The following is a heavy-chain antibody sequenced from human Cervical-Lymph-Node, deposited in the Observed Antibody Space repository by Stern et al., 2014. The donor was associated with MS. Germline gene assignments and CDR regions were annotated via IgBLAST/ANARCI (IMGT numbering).Heavy chain of an antibody. V-gene: IGHV1-69*01. CDR1: GGTFSSHA. CDR3: ARESMGYYAMDV. CDR2: IIPIFGTA. D-gene: IGHD6-6*01. J-gene: IGHJ6*02. Sequence: QVQLVQSGAEVKKPGSSVKVSCKASGGTFSSHAISWVRQAPGQGLEWLGGIIPIFGTANYPQKFQGRVTITADESTSTVYMEVNSLRSEDTAVYYCARESMGYYAMDVWGQGTTVTVSS.